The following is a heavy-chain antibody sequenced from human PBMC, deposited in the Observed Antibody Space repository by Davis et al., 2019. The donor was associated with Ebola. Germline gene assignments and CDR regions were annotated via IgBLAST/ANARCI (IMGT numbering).Heavy chain of an antibody. CDR2: ITSNSYI. J-gene: IGHJ6*02. D-gene: IGHD4-17*01. V-gene: IGHV3-21*01. CDR3: AKGTVTSHMDV. CDR1: GFTFSTYT. Sequence: GESLKISCAASGFTFSTYTMNWVRQAPGKGLEWVSSITSNSYIYYADSVKGRFTISRDNSKNTLYLQMNSLRAEDTAVYYCAKGTVTSHMDVWGQGTTITVSS.